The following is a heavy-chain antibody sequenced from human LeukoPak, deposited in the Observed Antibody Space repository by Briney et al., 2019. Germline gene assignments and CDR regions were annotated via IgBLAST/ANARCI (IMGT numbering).Heavy chain of an antibody. CDR1: GFTFSDYY. CDR2: ISSSGSTI. Sequence: GGSLRLSCAASGFTFSDYYMSWIRQAPGKGLEWVSYISSSGSTIYYADSVKGRFTISRDNAKNSLYLQMNSLRAEDTAVYYCARKDDYSNYVGDAFDIWGQGTMVTVSS. D-gene: IGHD4-11*01. J-gene: IGHJ3*02. CDR3: ARKDDYSNYVGDAFDI. V-gene: IGHV3-11*04.